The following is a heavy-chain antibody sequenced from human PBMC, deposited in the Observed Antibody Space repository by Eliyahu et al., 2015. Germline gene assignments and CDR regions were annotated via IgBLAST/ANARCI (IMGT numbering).Heavy chain of an antibody. CDR2: ISGSGGST. CDR1: GFPFSSXA. Sequence: EVQLLESGGGLVQPGGSLRLSCAASGFPFSSXAXXWVRQAPGKGLGWVSAISGSGGSTYYADSVKGRFTISRDNSKNTLYLQMNSLRAEDTAVYYCANYYCSSTSCYTTSGAFDIWGQGTMVTVSS. D-gene: IGHD2-2*02. V-gene: IGHV3-23*01. J-gene: IGHJ3*02. CDR3: ANYYCSSTSCYTTSGAFDI.